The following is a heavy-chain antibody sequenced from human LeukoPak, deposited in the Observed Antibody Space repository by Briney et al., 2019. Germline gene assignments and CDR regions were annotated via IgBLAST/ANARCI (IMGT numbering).Heavy chain of an antibody. CDR2: IYSGGST. Sequence: GGSLRLSCAASGFTVSSNYMSWVRQAPGKGLEWVSVIYSGGSTYYADSVKGRFTISRDNSKNTLYLQMNSLRAEDTAVYYCAREYRYCSGGSCYSSYYYYGMDVWGQGTTVTVSS. J-gene: IGHJ6*02. V-gene: IGHV3-53*01. D-gene: IGHD2-15*01. CDR1: GFTVSSNY. CDR3: AREYRYCSGGSCYSSYYYYGMDV.